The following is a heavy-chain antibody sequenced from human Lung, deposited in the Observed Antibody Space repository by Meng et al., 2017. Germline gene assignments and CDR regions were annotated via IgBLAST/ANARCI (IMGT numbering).Heavy chain of an antibody. V-gene: IGHV1-69*10. CDR1: GGTFTTYT. CDR2: IIPVLGIA. D-gene: IGHD2-2*01. CDR3: ATEYCGSTSCYVDF. Sequence: QVQQVQSGACVKKPGFSVNVACKASGGTFTTYTFNWVRQAPGHGLDWMGQIIPVLGIANYAQKFQGRVTITADKSTSTAYMELSSLTHDDTAIYFCATEYCGSTSCYVDFWGQGTLVTSPQ. J-gene: IGHJ4*02.